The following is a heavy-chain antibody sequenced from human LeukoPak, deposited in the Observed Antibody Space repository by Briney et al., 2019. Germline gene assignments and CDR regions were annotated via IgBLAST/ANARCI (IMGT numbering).Heavy chain of an antibody. Sequence: GGSLRLSCAASGFTFSSYGMHWVRQAPGKGLEWVAFIRYDGSNKYYADSVKGRFTISRDNSKNTLYLQMNSLRVEGAAVYYCSKDLTSDFGGDLDPWGQGTLVTVSS. CDR2: IRYDGSNK. J-gene: IGHJ5*02. V-gene: IGHV3-30*02. CDR1: GFTFSSYG. CDR3: SKDLTSDFGGDLDP. D-gene: IGHD3-10*01.